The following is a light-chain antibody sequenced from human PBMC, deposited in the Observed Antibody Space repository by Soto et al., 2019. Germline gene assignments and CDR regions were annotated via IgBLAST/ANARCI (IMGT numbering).Light chain of an antibody. CDR2: DVS. V-gene: IGLV2-14*01. CDR3: SSYTSSSTLGHVV. Sequence: QSVLTQPASVSGSPGQSITISCTGTSSDVGGYNYVSWYQQHPGKAPKLMIYDVSNRPSGVSNRFSGSKSGNTASLTISGLQAEDEADYYCSSYTSSSTLGHVVFGGVTNLTVL. J-gene: IGLJ2*01. CDR1: SSDVGGYNY.